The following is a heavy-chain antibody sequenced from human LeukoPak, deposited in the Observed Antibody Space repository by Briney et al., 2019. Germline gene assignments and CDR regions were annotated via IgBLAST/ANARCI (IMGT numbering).Heavy chain of an antibody. CDR1: GFSFSDYG. Sequence: GGSLRLSCAASGFSFSDYGMHWVRQAPGKGLEWVAFIRYNGNDKYYADSVRGRFTISRDNSKNTLYLEVNSLRAEDTAVYYCAKTGLIVVESSHYFYHMDVWGKGTTVTVSS. CDR3: AKTGLIVVESSHYFYHMDV. J-gene: IGHJ6*03. D-gene: IGHD2-15*01. V-gene: IGHV3-30*02. CDR2: IRYNGNDK.